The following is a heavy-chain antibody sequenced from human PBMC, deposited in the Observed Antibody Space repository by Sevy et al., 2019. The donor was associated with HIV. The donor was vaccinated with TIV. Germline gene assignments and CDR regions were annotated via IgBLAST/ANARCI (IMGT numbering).Heavy chain of an antibody. V-gene: IGHV4-30-4*01. J-gene: IGHJ4*02. D-gene: IGHD4-4*01. CDR1: GGSISSGDYN. CDR2: IYYSGLT. Sequence: SETLSLTCTVSGGSISSGDYNWNWIRQPLGKGLEWIGYIYYSGLTYYNPSLKSRITLSVDTSENQFSLTLSSVTAADTAVYYCARSYSDYSNALAFDYWGQGTLVTVSS. CDR3: ARSYSDYSNALAFDY.